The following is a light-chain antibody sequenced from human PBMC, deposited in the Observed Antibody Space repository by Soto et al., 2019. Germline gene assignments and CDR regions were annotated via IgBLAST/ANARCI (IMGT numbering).Light chain of an antibody. J-gene: IGKJ5*01. CDR1: QSVSSSY. V-gene: IGKV3-20*01. CDR2: GAS. Sequence: EIVLTQSAGTLSLSPGERATLSCRASQSVSSSYLAWYQQKPGQAPRLLIYGASSRATGIPDRFSGSGSGTDLTLTISRLETEDFAVYYCQQYGSSPPITFGQGTRLEIK. CDR3: QQYGSSPPIT.